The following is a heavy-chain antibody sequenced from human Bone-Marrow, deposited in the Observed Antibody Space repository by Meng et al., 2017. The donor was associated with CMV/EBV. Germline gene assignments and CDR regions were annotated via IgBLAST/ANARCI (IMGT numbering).Heavy chain of an antibody. CDR1: GGTFSSYA. J-gene: IGHJ4*02. Sequence: SVKVSCKASGGTFSSYAISWVRQAPGQGLEWMGGIIPIFGTANYAQKFQGRVTITTDESTSTAYMELSSLRSEDTAVYYCARDLSRSPLGYCSSTSCYSNDYWGQGTLVTVSS. CDR3: ARDLSRSPLGYCSSTSCYSNDY. CDR2: IIPIFGTA. V-gene: IGHV1-69*05. D-gene: IGHD2-2*01.